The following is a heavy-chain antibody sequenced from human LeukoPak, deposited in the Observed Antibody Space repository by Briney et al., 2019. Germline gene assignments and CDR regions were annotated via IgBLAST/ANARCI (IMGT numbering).Heavy chain of an antibody. CDR2: ISAYNGNT. CDR3: ARVAVQLERHDAFDI. V-gene: IGHV1-18*01. CDR1: GYTFTSYG. J-gene: IGHJ3*02. D-gene: IGHD1-1*01. Sequence: ASVKVSCKASGYTFTSYGISWVRQAPGQGLEWMGWISAYNGNTNYAQKLQGRVTMTTDTSTSTAYMELRSLRSDDTAVYYCARVAVQLERHDAFDIWGQGTMVTVSS.